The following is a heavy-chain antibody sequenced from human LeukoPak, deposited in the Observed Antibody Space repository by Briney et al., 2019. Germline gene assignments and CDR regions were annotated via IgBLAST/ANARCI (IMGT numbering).Heavy chain of an antibody. V-gene: IGHV3-23*01. CDR3: AKDCSSTSCPTRDY. CDR1: GFTFSSYA. Sequence: GGSLRLSCAASGFTFSSYAMSWVRQAPGKELEWVSAISGSGVSTYYADSVKGRFTISRDNSKNTLYLQMNSLRAEDTAVYYCAKDCSSTSCPTRDYWGQGTLVTVSS. J-gene: IGHJ4*02. CDR2: ISGSGVST. D-gene: IGHD2-2*01.